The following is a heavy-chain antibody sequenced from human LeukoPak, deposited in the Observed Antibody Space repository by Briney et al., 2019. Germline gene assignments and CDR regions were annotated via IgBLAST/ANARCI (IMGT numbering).Heavy chain of an antibody. J-gene: IGHJ4*02. V-gene: IGHV3-74*01. D-gene: IGHD2/OR15-2a*01. Sequence: GGSLRLSCAASGFTFSTYWMHWVRQAPGKGLVWFSGINSDGSSTRYADSVKGRFTISRDNAKTTLYLQMNSLRAEDTAVYYCARDRLSHFDYWGQGTLVTVSS. CDR2: INSDGSST. CDR3: ARDRLSHFDY. CDR1: GFTFSTYW.